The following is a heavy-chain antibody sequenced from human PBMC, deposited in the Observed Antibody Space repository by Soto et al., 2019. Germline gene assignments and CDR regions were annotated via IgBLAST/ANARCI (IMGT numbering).Heavy chain of an antibody. Sequence: GGSLRLSCAASGFTFSNAWMSWVRQAPGKGLEWVGSIKSKTDGGTTDYAAPVKGRFTISRDDSKNTLYLQMNSLKTEDTAVYYCTTSYDYGDYYFDYWGQGTLVTVSS. CDR1: GFTFSNAW. V-gene: IGHV3-15*01. J-gene: IGHJ4*02. CDR2: IKSKTDGGTT. D-gene: IGHD4-17*01. CDR3: TTSYDYGDYYFDY.